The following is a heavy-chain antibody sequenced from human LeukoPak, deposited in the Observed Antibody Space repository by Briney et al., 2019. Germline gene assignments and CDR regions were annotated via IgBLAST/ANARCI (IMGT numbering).Heavy chain of an antibody. D-gene: IGHD3-22*01. CDR3: AREPHYYDSSGYYYV. J-gene: IGHJ4*02. CDR1: GYTFTSYG. V-gene: IGHV1-18*01. CDR2: ISAYNGNT. Sequence: SVKVSCKASGYTFTSYGISWVRQAPGQGLEWMGWISAYNGNTNYAQKLQGRVTMTTDTSTSTAYMELRSLRSDDTAVYYCAREPHYYDSSGYYYVWGQGTLVTVSS.